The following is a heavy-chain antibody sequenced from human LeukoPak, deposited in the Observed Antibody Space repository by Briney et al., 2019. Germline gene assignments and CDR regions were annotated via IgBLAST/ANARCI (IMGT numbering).Heavy chain of an antibody. D-gene: IGHD6-13*01. V-gene: IGHV1-69*01. CDR1: GGTFSSYA. Sequence: ASVTVSCTASGGTFSSYAISWVRQAPGQGLEWMGGIIPIFGTANYAQKFQGRVTITADESTSTAYMELSSLRSEDTAVYYCARGGRYSSSWYLVAFDIWGQGTMVTVSS. CDR2: IIPIFGTA. CDR3: ARGGRYSSSWYLVAFDI. J-gene: IGHJ3*02.